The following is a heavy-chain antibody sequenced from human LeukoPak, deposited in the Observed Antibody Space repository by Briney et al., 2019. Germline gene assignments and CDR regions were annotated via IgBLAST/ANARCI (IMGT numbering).Heavy chain of an antibody. J-gene: IGHJ4*02. CDR3: ARVGPQYSSSSGADY. CDR1: GGTFSSYA. D-gene: IGHD6-6*01. CDR2: IIPIFGTA. V-gene: IGHV1-69*13. Sequence: ASVKVSCKASGGTFSSYAISWVRQAPGQGLEWMGGIIPIFGTANYAQKFQGRVTITADESTSTAYMELSSLRSDDTAVYYCARVGPQYSSSSGADYWGQGTLVTVSS.